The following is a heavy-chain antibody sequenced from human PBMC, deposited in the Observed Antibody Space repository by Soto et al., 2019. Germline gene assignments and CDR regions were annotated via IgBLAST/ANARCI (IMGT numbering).Heavy chain of an antibody. Sequence: QLQLQESGPGLVKPSETLSLTCTVSGGSITSSAYYWAWLRQSPGKVLEWIGSIYFSGRTYHNPSLNGRLIISVDTSRDQFSLKLNSVTAADTAVYFCAGSAIFGVVDNFDYWGQGILVTVSS. D-gene: IGHD3-3*01. J-gene: IGHJ4*02. CDR1: GGSITSSAYY. V-gene: IGHV4-39*01. CDR2: IYFSGRT. CDR3: AGSAIFGVVDNFDY.